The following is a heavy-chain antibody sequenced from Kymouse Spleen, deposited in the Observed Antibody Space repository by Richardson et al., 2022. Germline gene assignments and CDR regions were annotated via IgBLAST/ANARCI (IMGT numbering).Heavy chain of an antibody. Sequence: EVQLVESGGGLVKPGGSLRLSCAASGFTFSSYSMNWVRQAPGKGLEWVSSISSSSSYIYYADSVKGRFTISRDNAKNSLYLQMNSLRAEDTAVYYCASSSGSYYDFDYWGQGTLVTVSS. V-gene: IGHV3-21*03. CDR3: ASSSGSYYDFDY. CDR2: ISSSSSYI. D-gene: IGHD1-26*01. CDR1: GFTFSSYS. J-gene: IGHJ4*02.